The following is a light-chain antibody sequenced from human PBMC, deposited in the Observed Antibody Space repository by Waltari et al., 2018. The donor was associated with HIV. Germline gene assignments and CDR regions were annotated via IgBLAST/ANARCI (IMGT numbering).Light chain of an antibody. CDR3: CSYADDYTWV. CDR1: SSDVGDYNY. J-gene: IGLJ3*02. CDR2: DVN. Sequence: QSALTQPRSVSGSPGHSVTISCTGTSSDVGDYNYVSWYQQHPAKAPKLMIFDVNKRPSGVPDRFSGSKSGNTASLTISGLQAEDEADYYCCSYADDYTWVFGGGTKLTVL. V-gene: IGLV2-11*01.